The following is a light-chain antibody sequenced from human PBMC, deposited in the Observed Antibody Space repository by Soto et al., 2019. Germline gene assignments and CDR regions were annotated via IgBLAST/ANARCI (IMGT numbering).Light chain of an antibody. CDR2: DTS. Sequence: EIVLTQSPGTLSLSPWERATLSCMASQSLANSFIAWYQQKPGQAPRLLIYDTSSRASGIPDRFSGSGSGTDFTLTISRLETEDFAVFYCQQYGTSEIIFGQGTRLEIK. CDR1: QSLANSF. J-gene: IGKJ5*01. CDR3: QQYGTSEII. V-gene: IGKV3-20*01.